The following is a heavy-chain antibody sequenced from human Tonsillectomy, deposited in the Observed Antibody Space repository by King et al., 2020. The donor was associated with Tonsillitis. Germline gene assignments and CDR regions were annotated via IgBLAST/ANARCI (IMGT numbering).Heavy chain of an antibody. CDR2: IYYSGST. D-gene: IGHD6-19*01. Sequence: HVQLQESGPGLVKPSQTLSLTCTVSGGSISSGDYYWSWIRQPPGKGLEWIGYIYYSGSTYYNPSLKSRVTISVDTSKNQFSLKLSSVTAADTAVYYCARHTRSGHWYFDLWGRGTLVTVSS. CDR1: GGSISSGDYY. CDR3: ARHTRSGHWYFDL. J-gene: IGHJ2*01. V-gene: IGHV4-30-4*01.